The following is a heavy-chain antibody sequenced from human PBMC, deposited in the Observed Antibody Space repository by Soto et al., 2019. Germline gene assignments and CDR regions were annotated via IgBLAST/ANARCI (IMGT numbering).Heavy chain of an antibody. V-gene: IGHV3-30-3*01. CDR2: ISYDGSNK. D-gene: IGHD1-1*01. CDR1: GFTFSSYA. CDR3: ARDWNNYFDY. J-gene: IGHJ4*02. Sequence: GGSLRLSCAASGFTFSSYAMHWVRQAPGKGLEWVAVISYDGSNKYYADSVKGRFTISRDNSENTLYPQMNSLRAEDTAVYYCARDWNNYFDYWGQGTLVTVSS.